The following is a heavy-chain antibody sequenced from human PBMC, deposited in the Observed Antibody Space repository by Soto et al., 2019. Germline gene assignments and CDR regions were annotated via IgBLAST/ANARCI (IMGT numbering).Heavy chain of an antibody. Sequence: SETLSLTCAISGDSVSSNSAAWNWIRQSPSRGLEWLGRTYYRSKWYNDYAVSVKSRITINPDTSKNQFSLQLNSVTPEDTAVYYCARGSIAVAGGLVGFDYWGQGTLVTVS. CDR3: ARGSIAVAGGLVGFDY. D-gene: IGHD6-19*01. J-gene: IGHJ4*02. CDR2: TYYRSKWYN. V-gene: IGHV6-1*01. CDR1: GDSVSSNSAA.